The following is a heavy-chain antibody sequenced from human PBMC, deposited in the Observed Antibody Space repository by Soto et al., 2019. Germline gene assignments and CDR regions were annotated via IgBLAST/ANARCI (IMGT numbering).Heavy chain of an antibody. CDR2: ISYDGSNK. J-gene: IGHJ4*02. CDR1: GFTFSSYA. CDR3: ARADTDPDSSGLY. V-gene: IGHV3-30-3*01. D-gene: IGHD6-19*01. Sequence: PGGSLRLSCAASGFTFSSYAMHWVRQAPGKGLEWVAVISYDGSNKYYADSVKGRFTISRDNSKNTLYLQMNSLRAEDTAVYYCARADTDPDSSGLYWGQGTLVTVPQ.